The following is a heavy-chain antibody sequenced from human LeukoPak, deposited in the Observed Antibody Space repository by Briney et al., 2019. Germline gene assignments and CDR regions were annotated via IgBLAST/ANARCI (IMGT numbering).Heavy chain of an antibody. CDR3: ARVYSTNYYGSGDRPFLFDY. V-gene: IGHV1-18*01. D-gene: IGHD3-10*01. J-gene: IGHJ4*02. Sequence: GASVKVSCKASGYTFTSYGFGWVRQAPGQGLGWMGWISTYYGNTNYAQKLQDRVTMTTDTSTSTAYMELTSLRSDDTAVYYCARVYSTNYYGSGDRPFLFDYWGQGTVVTVSS. CDR2: ISTYYGNT. CDR1: GYTFTSYG.